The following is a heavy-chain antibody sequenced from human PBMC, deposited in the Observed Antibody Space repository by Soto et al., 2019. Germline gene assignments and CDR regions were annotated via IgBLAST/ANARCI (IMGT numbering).Heavy chain of an antibody. V-gene: IGHV1-46*01. CDR1: GYTFTSYY. D-gene: IGHD6-19*01. CDR2: INPSGGST. J-gene: IGHJ6*02. Sequence: ASVKVSCKASGYTFTSYYMHWVRQAPGQGLEWMGIINPSGGSTSYAQKFQGRVTMTRDTSTSTVHMELSSLRSEDTAVYYCARGGIAVAGTPLFYYYYGMDVWGQGTTVTVSS. CDR3: ARGGIAVAGTPLFYYYYGMDV.